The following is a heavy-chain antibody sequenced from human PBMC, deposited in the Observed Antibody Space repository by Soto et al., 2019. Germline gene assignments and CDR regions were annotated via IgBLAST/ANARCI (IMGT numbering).Heavy chain of an antibody. Sequence: SETLSLTCTVSGGSVSSGSYYWSWIRQPPGKGLEWIGYIYYSGSTYYNSSLKSRVTISLDTSKNQFSLKLSSVTAADTAVYYCARGVGSGTYYNQYNWFDPWGQGTLVTVSS. CDR1: GGSVSSGSYY. D-gene: IGHD3-10*01. CDR2: IYYSGST. J-gene: IGHJ5*02. V-gene: IGHV4-61*01. CDR3: ARGVGSGTYYNQYNWFDP.